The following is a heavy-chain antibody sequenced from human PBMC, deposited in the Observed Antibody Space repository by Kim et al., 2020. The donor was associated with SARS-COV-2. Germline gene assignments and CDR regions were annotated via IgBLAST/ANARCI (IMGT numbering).Heavy chain of an antibody. CDR3: AKDQYYDFWSGYRINPRGAFDI. CDR2: ISGSGGST. V-gene: IGHV3-23*01. Sequence: GGSLRLSCAASGFTFSSYAMSWVRQAPGKGLEWVSAISGSGGSTYYADSVKGRFTISRDNSKNTLYLQMNSLRAEDTAVYYCAKDQYYDFWSGYRINPRGAFDIWGQGTMVTVSS. J-gene: IGHJ3*02. CDR1: GFTFSSYA. D-gene: IGHD3-3*01.